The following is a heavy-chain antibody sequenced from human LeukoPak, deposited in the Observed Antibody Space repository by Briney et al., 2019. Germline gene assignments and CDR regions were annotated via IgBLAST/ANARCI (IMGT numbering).Heavy chain of an antibody. J-gene: IGHJ4*02. CDR2: ISSSSSFI. Sequence: PGGSLRLSCAASGFTFSSHSMNWVRQAPGKGLEWVSSISSSSSFIYYADSLKGRFTISRDNAKNSLYLQMNCLRAEDTAVYYCATQDPWLQLDYWGQGILVTVSS. D-gene: IGHD5-24*01. CDR3: ATQDPWLQLDY. V-gene: IGHV3-21*01. CDR1: GFTFSSHS.